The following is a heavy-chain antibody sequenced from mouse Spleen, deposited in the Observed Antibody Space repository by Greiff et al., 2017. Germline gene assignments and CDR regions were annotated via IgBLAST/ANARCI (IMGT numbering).Heavy chain of an antibody. V-gene: IGHV5-9-1*01. CDR1: GFTFSSYA. CDR3: ARLPISLEYFDY. D-gene: IGHD6-5*01. Sequence: EVKLVESGGGLVKPGGSLKLSCAASGFTFSSYAMSWVRQTPGKGLEWVATISSGGSYTYYPDSVKGRFTISRDNAKNTLYLQMSSLRSEDTAMYYCARLPISLEYFDYWGQGTTLTVSS. J-gene: IGHJ2*01. CDR2: ISSGGSYT.